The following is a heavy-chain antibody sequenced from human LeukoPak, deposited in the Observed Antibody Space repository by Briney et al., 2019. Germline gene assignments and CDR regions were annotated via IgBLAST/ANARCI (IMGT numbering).Heavy chain of an antibody. CDR2: ISAYNGNT. J-gene: IGHJ4*02. D-gene: IGHD6-13*01. CDR1: GYSFTSYW. CDR3: ARESIAAENSLDPFDY. Sequence: GESLKISCKGSGYSFTSYWIGWVRQMPGKGLEWMGWISAYNGNTNYAQKLQGRVTMTTDTSTSTAYMELRSLRSDDTAVYYCARESIAAENSLDPFDYWGQGTLVTVSS. V-gene: IGHV1-18*04.